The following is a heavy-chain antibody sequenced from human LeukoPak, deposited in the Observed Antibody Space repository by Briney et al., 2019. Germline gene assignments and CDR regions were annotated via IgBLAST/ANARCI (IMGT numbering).Heavy chain of an antibody. Sequence: PGGSLRLSCAASGFTFSSYWMSWVRQAPGKGLEWVANIKQDGSEKYYVDSVKGRFTISRDNAKNTLYLQMNILRAEDTAVYYCARDPYAQWGLPFDYWGQGTLVTVSS. CDR2: IKQDGSEK. D-gene: IGHD1-26*01. J-gene: IGHJ4*02. V-gene: IGHV3-7*03. CDR1: GFTFSSYW. CDR3: ARDPYAQWGLPFDY.